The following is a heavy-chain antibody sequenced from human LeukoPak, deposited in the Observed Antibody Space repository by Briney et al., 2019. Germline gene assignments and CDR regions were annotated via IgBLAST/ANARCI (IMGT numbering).Heavy chain of an antibody. Sequence: ASVKVSCKASGYTFTSYYMHWVRQAPGQGLEWMGIINPSGGSTSYAQKFQGRVTMTRDTSTSTVYMELSSLRSEDTAVYYCAREPHTYYGSGPPVGFDIWGQGTMVTVSS. CDR1: GYTFTSYY. CDR2: INPSGGST. V-gene: IGHV1-46*01. J-gene: IGHJ3*02. D-gene: IGHD3-10*01. CDR3: AREPHTYYGSGPPVGFDI.